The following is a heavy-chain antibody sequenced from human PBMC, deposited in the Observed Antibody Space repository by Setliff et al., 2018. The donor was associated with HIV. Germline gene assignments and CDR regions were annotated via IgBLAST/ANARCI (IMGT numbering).Heavy chain of an antibody. CDR2: INHSGST. D-gene: IGHD4-17*01. CDR1: GYSISSGYY. CDR3: ARAPGPYGDYNWFDP. V-gene: IGHV4-38-2*02. J-gene: IGHJ5*02. Sequence: PSETLSLTCTVSGYSISSGYYWGWIRQPPGKGLEWIGEINHSGSTDYNPSLKSRVTISVDTSKNQLSLKLRSVTAADTAVYYCARAPGPYGDYNWFDPWGQGALVTVSS.